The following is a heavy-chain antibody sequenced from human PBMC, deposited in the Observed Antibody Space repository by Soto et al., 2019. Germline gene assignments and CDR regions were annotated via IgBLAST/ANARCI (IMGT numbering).Heavy chain of an antibody. Sequence: QLKESGPGLVKPSETLSLTCNVSGVLVSSGDYFWGWIRQPPGKGLEWIGSAHSSGGTYYKPSLTAQLKSSVAKSKNNSSLRLNFVTAADTGVYYCAKLKVGATRATHVDPWGQGKLVSVSS. J-gene: IGHJ5*02. V-gene: IGHV4-39*02. CDR1: GVLVSSGDYF. CDR3: AKLKVGATRATHVDP. D-gene: IGHD1-26*01. CDR2: AHSSGGT.